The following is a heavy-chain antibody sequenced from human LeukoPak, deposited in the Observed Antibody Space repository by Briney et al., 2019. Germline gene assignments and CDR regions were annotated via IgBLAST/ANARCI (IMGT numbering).Heavy chain of an antibody. CDR2: IYSGGNT. D-gene: IGHD1-1*01. CDR1: GFTVSSNS. J-gene: IGHJ4*02. CDR3: AKDYWNDEEGYFDY. Sequence: PGGSLRLSCAASGFTVSSNSMSWVRQAPGKGLEWVSVIYSGGNTYYADSVKGRFTISRDNSKNTLYLQMNSLRAEDTAVYYCAKDYWNDEEGYFDYWGQGTLVTVSS. V-gene: IGHV3-66*01.